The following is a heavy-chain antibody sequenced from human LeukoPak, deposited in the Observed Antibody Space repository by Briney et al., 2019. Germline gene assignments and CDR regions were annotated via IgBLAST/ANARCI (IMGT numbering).Heavy chain of an antibody. Sequence: SETLSLTCTVSGGSISSYYWSWIRQPPGKGLEWIGYIYYSGSTNYNPSLKSRVTISVDTSKNQFSLKLSSVTAADTAVYYCARDAVAGTDYWGQGTLVTVSS. V-gene: IGHV4-59*01. CDR3: ARDAVAGTDY. J-gene: IGHJ4*02. CDR2: IYYSGST. D-gene: IGHD6-19*01. CDR1: GGSISSYY.